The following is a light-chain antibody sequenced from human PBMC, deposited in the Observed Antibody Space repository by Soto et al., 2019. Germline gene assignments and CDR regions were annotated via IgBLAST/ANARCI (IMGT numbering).Light chain of an antibody. J-gene: IGKJ5*01. CDR2: GGS. Sequence: DIVLTQSPGTLSLSPGERATLYCRASQSVSSNHLAWYQQKPGQAPRLLIYGGSSRATGIPVRFSGSGSETDFTLTITRLEPEDFAVYYCQQRSNWPITVGQGTRLEIK. CDR3: QQRSNWPIT. V-gene: IGKV3D-20*02. CDR1: QSVSSNH.